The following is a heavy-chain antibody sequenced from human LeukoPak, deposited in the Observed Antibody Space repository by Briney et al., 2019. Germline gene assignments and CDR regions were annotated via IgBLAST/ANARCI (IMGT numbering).Heavy chain of an antibody. D-gene: IGHD6-13*01. V-gene: IGHV3-23*01. CDR1: GFILSSYA. Sequence: PGGSLRLSCAASGFILSSYAMSWVRHARGKGLEWVSAISGSGGSTYYANSVKGRFNISRDNPKNTLYLQMNSLRAEDTAVYCCAPGPPRPVMAAAGTFGWFDPWGQGTLVTVSS. CDR3: APGPPRPVMAAAGTFGWFDP. J-gene: IGHJ5*02. CDR2: ISGSGGST.